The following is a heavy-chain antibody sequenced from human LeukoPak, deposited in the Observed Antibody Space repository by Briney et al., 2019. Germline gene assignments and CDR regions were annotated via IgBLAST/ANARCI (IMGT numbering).Heavy chain of an antibody. Sequence: GGSLRLSCAASGFTFSDYYMSWIRQAPGKGLEWLSYISSYSDSIYYADPVRGRFTISRDNAKNLLYLQLNSLRAEDTAVYYCAREGSYSSGWYYAFDIWGQGTMVTVSS. CDR3: AREGSYSSGWYYAFDI. CDR2: ISSYSDSI. J-gene: IGHJ3*02. V-gene: IGHV3-11*04. D-gene: IGHD6-19*01. CDR1: GFTFSDYY.